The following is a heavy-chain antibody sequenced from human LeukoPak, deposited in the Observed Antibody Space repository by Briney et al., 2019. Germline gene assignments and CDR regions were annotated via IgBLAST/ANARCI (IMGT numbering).Heavy chain of an antibody. J-gene: IGHJ4*02. D-gene: IGHD5-18*01. CDR2: INAGNGNT. Sequence: GASVKVSCKASGYTFTSYAMHWVRQAPGQRLEWMGWINAGNGNTKYSQEFQGRVTITRDTSASTAYMELSSLRSEDMAVYYCARGSRQFGVTAIARAFDYWGQGTLVTVSS. CDR3: ARGSRQFGVTAIARAFDY. V-gene: IGHV1-3*03. CDR1: GYTFTSYA.